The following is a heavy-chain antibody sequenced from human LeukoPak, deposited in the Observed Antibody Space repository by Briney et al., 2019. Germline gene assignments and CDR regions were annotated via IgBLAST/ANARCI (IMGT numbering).Heavy chain of an antibody. CDR3: ARRILLQLMDAFDI. J-gene: IGHJ3*02. Sequence: PSDTLSLTCTVSGDSISSYYWSWIRQAPGKGLEWIGYIYYSGSTNYNPSLQSRVTISVDTTKNQFSLKLSSVTAADTAVYYCARRILLQLMDAFDIWGQGTMVTVSS. CDR2: IYYSGST. V-gene: IGHV4-59*08. D-gene: IGHD5-24*01. CDR1: GDSISSYY.